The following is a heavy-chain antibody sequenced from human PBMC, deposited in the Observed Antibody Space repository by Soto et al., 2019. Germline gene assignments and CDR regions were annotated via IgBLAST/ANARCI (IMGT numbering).Heavy chain of an antibody. CDR3: EGGHAADY. CDR1: GFIFSSYW. J-gene: IGHJ4*02. V-gene: IGHV3-7*01. Sequence: EVQLVESGGGLVQPGGSLRLSCKVSGFIFSSYWMTWVRQAPGKGLEWVANIGQAGSEKYYADSVKGRFTISRDNAKNSLFLQMNSLRVEDTAVYHCEGGHAADYWGQGTLVTVSS. D-gene: IGHD6-13*01. CDR2: IGQAGSEK.